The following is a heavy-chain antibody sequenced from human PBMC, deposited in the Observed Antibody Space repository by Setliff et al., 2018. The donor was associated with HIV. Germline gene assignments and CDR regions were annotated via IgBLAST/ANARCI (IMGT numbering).Heavy chain of an antibody. CDR3: ARGVRTTGFTGYYFDY. J-gene: IGHJ4*02. D-gene: IGHD1-26*01. Sequence: ASVKVSCKASGYTFTGHYMHWVRQAPGQGLEWMGWINPNNGASNYAQRFQGRVTMTRDTSISTAYMELSRLRSDDTAVYYCARGVRTTGFTGYYFDYWGQGTL. CDR2: INPNNGAS. CDR1: GYTFTGHY. V-gene: IGHV1-2*02.